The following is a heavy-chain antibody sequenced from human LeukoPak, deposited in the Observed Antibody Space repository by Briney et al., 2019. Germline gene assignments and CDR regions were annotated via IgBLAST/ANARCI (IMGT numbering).Heavy chain of an antibody. J-gene: IGHJ4*02. Sequence: PSETLSLTCTVSGGSISSSSYYWGWIRQPPGKGLEWIGSIYYSGSTYYNPSLKSRVTISVDTSKNQFSLKLSSVTAADMAVYYCARRGYSYGLGYYFDYWGQGTLVTVSS. CDR1: GGSISSSSYY. CDR2: IYYSGST. V-gene: IGHV4-39*01. CDR3: ARRGYSYGLGYYFDY. D-gene: IGHD5-18*01.